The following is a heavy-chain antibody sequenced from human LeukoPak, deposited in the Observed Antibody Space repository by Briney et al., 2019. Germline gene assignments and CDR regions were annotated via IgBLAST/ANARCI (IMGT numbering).Heavy chain of an antibody. D-gene: IGHD5-12*01. CDR1: GFTFSSYA. CDR2: ISGSGGST. CDR3: AKVGSGHEGPQDLDY. V-gene: IGHV3-23*01. J-gene: IGHJ4*02. Sequence: KSGGSLRLSCAASGFTFSSYAMSWVRQAPGKGLEWVSAISGSGGSTYYADSVKGRFTISRDNSKNTLYLQMNSLRAEDTAVYYCAKVGSGHEGPQDLDYWGQGTLVTVSS.